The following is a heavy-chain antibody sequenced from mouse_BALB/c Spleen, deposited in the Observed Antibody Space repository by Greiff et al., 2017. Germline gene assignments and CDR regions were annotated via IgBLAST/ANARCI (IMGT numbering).Heavy chain of an antibody. CDR1: GYAFTNYL. J-gene: IGHJ1*01. CDR3: ARSEVYFDV. Sequence: QVQLKQSGAELVRPGTSVKVSCKASGYAFTNYLIEWVKQRPGQGLEWIGVINPGSGGTNYNEKFKGKATLTADKSSSTAYMQLSSLTSDDSAVYFCARSEVYFDVWGAGTTVTVSS. CDR2: INPGSGGT. V-gene: IGHV1-54*01.